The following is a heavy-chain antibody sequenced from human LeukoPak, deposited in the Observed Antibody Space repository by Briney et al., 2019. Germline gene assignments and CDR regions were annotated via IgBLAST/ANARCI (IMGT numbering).Heavy chain of an antibody. J-gene: IGHJ3*02. D-gene: IGHD3-10*01. V-gene: IGHV3-30*03. CDR2: ISYDGTKK. CDR1: GFTFSNYG. Sequence: GGSLRLTCAASGFTFSNYGMHWVRQAPGKGLEWVATISYDGTKKYYGDSVQGRFTIPRDSPQNTLYLQMNSLRTEDTAVYYCVRVRGGSVRGGFDIWGQGTLVSVSS. CDR3: VRVRGGSVRGGFDI.